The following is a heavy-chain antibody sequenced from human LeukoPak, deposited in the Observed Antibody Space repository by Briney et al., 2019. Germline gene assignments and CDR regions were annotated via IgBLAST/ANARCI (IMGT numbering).Heavy chain of an antibody. J-gene: IGHJ4*02. CDR1: RFTFSSYS. Sequence: GGSLRLSWAASRFTFSSYSMTWLRQAPGKGLEWVSSISSSGNYIYYADSVKGRFTISRDNAKNSLYLQMNSLRAEDTAVYYCARDRKWLLTSDSWGQGTLVTVSS. V-gene: IGHV3-21*01. CDR3: ARDRKWLLTSDS. D-gene: IGHD6-19*01. CDR2: ISSSGNYI.